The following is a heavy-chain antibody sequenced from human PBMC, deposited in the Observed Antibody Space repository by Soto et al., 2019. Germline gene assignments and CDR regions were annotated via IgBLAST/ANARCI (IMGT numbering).Heavy chain of an antibody. Sequence: EVQLLESGGGLVQPGGSLRLSCAASGFTFGTYAMNWVRQAPGKGLEWISAISGSGGSTHYADSLKGRFTISRDNSKNTLYLQMNSLRAEDTAVYYCAKGEAYYYDTSDYFAYWGQETLVTVSS. J-gene: IGHJ4*02. CDR1: GFTFGTYA. D-gene: IGHD3-22*01. CDR3: AKGEAYYYDTSDYFAY. V-gene: IGHV3-23*01. CDR2: ISGSGGST.